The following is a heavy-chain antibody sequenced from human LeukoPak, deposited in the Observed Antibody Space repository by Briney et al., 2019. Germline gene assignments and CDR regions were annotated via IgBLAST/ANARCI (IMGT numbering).Heavy chain of an antibody. CDR1: GFTFSSYE. J-gene: IGHJ4*02. Sequence: GGSLRLSCAASGFTFSSYEMNWVRQAPGKGLEWVSYISSSGSTIYYADSVKGRFTISRDNAKNSLYLQMNSLRAEDTAVYYCARALYSSSWYGFDYWGQGTLVTASS. CDR2: ISSSGSTI. V-gene: IGHV3-48*03. CDR3: ARALYSSSWYGFDY. D-gene: IGHD6-13*01.